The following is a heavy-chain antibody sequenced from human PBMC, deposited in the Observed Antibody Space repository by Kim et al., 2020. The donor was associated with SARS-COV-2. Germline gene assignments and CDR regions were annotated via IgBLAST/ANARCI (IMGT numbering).Heavy chain of an antibody. Sequence: GGSLRLSCSASGFRFGAYSMSWVRQAPGKGLEWVASIESSSSYIYHADSMKGRFTVSRDNSKNSLFLQMNSLRAEATAVYYCAKGGTIFGVANYFDYCG. V-gene: IGHV3-21*06. D-gene: IGHD3-3*01. CDR1: GFRFGAYS. CDR3: AKGGTIFGVANYFDY. CDR2: IESSSSYI. J-gene: IGHJ4*01.